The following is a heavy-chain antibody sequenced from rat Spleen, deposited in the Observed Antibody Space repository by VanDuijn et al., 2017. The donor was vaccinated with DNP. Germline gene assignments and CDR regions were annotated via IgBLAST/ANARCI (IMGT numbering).Heavy chain of an antibody. D-gene: IGHD4-3*01. J-gene: IGHJ2*01. CDR2: IRYEGGST. CDR3: ARWNSGHFDY. V-gene: IGHV5-22*01. CDR1: GFTFSDYY. Sequence: EVHLVESGGGLVQPGRSLKLSCAASGFTFSDYYMAWVRQAPTKGLEWVAYIRYEGGSTYYGDSVKGRFTISRDNAKSTLYLQMNSLRSEDMATYYCARWNSGHFDYWGQGVMVTVSS.